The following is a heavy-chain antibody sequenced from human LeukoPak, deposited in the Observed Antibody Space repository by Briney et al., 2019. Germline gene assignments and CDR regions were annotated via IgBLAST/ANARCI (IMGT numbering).Heavy chain of an antibody. J-gene: IGHJ4*02. Sequence: GASVKASCKASGGTSNSHGISWVRQAPGQSLEWMGRIIPNLGTTNRAQNFQDRVTLTADKSTNTAYMELTSLTSDDTAVYYCATTNDGGGYQWGDFFDFWGQGTLVTVSS. D-gene: IGHD3-22*01. CDR2: IIPNLGTT. V-gene: IGHV1-69*04. CDR1: GGTSNSHG. CDR3: ATTNDGGGYQWGDFFDF.